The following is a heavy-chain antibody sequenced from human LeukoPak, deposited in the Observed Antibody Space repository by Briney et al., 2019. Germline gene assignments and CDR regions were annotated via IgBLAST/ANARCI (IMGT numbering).Heavy chain of an antibody. CDR1: GYTLTELS. CDR3: ATVGATGHFDY. V-gene: IGHV1-24*01. CDR2: VDLEDDET. J-gene: IGHJ4*02. D-gene: IGHD1-26*01. Sequence: ASVKVSCQVSGYTLTELSIHWVRQTPAKGLEGMGFVDLEDDETMYAQKFQDRVSMTEDTSTDTMYMELSSLRSEDTAVYYCATVGATGHFDYWGQGTLVTVSS.